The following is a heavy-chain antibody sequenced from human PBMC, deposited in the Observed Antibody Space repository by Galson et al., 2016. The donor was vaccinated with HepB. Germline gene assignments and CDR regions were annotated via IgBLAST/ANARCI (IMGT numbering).Heavy chain of an antibody. J-gene: IGHJ5*02. CDR1: GGSVDNYY. V-gene: IGHV4-59*02. D-gene: IGHD3-10*01. Sequence: ETLSLTCTVSGGSVDNYYWSWIRQPPGKELQYIGRIYSTGSTEYNPSLRGRLTISVDTSKTQFSLKLTSMTAADTAVYYCARLPKTGAYFDPWGQGTLVTVSS. CDR2: IYSTGST. CDR3: ARLPKTGAYFDP.